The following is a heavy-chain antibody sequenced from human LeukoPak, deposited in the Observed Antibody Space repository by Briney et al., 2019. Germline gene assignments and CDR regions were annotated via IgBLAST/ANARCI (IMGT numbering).Heavy chain of an antibody. CDR2: VSYDGGIT. Sequence: PGRSLRLSCAASGFTFSNYGMHWVRQAPGKGLEWVAVVSYDGGITYYADSVEGRFIISRNNSKNTLYLQLNSLRAEDTAVYYCAKQRVRGDHYFDYWGQGTLVTVSS. D-gene: IGHD3-10*01. J-gene: IGHJ4*02. CDR3: AKQRVRGDHYFDY. V-gene: IGHV3-30*18. CDR1: GFTFSNYG.